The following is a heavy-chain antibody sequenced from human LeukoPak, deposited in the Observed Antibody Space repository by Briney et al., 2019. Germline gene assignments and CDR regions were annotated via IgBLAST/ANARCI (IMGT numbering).Heavy chain of an antibody. CDR2: ISWNSGSI. D-gene: IGHD6-19*01. Sequence: GGSLRLSCAASGFTFDDYAMHWVRQAPGKGLEWVSGISWNSGSIGYADSVKGRFTISRDNAKNSLYLQMNSLRAEDTAVYYCARTGIAVAGTAFDIWGQGTMVTVSS. V-gene: IGHV3-9*01. J-gene: IGHJ3*02. CDR3: ARTGIAVAGTAFDI. CDR1: GFTFDDYA.